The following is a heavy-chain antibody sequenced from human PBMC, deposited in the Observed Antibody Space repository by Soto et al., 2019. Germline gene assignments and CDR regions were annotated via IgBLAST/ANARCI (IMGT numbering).Heavy chain of an antibody. J-gene: IGHJ4*02. Sequence: VQLVESGGGVVQPGRSLRLSCAASGFTFSDYAMHWVRQAPCKGLEWVAVVSHDGRNTHYADSVKGRFTISRDSSKNTLSLEITSLRAEDKAVYYCAKGGRQWLVTSDFNYWGQGALVTVSS. D-gene: IGHD6-19*01. CDR2: VSHDGRNT. CDR3: AKGGRQWLVTSDFNY. CDR1: GFTFSDYA. V-gene: IGHV3-30*18.